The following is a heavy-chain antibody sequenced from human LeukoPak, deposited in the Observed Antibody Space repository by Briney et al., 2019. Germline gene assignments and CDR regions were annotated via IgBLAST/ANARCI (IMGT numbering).Heavy chain of an antibody. J-gene: IGHJ4*02. D-gene: IGHD3-22*01. Sequence: GGSLRLSCAVSGFTFRSYWMTWVRQAPGKGLEWVASIKEDGSEKYYVDSVKGRFTIPRDNAYNTLYLQMNSLRAEDTVGYCCARELDHDDYDFYFDDRGQGTLVTVSS. CDR2: IKEDGSEK. CDR3: ARELDHDDYDFYFDD. V-gene: IGHV3-7*01. CDR1: GFTFRSYW.